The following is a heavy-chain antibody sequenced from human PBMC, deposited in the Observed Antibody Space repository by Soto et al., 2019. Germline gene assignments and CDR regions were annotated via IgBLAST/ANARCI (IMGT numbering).Heavy chain of an antibody. CDR1: GGTFSSYA. CDR3: ARDRISYDIWSGYYTGYYYYYGMDV. V-gene: IGHV1-69*01. CDR2: IIPIFGTA. Sequence: QVQLVQSGAEVKKPGSSVKVSCKASGGTFSSYAISWVRQAPGHGLECMGGIIPIFGTANYAQKFQGRVTITADESTSTGYMQRSSLISEDTAMYYCARDRISYDIWSGYYTGYYYYYGMDVWGQGTTVTVSS. J-gene: IGHJ6*02. D-gene: IGHD3-3*01.